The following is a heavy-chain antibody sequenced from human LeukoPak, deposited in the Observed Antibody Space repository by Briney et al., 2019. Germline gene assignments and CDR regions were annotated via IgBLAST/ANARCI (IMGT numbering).Heavy chain of an antibody. D-gene: IGHD3/OR15-3a*01. J-gene: IGHJ4*02. V-gene: IGHV5-51*01. Sequence: GESLKISCKGSGYTFTTYWIGWVRQMPGKGLEWMGIIYPGDSGTRYSPSFQGQVIISADKSISTAYLQWSSLKASDTAMYYCARGGLSRTLRSLDYWGQGTLVTVSS. CDR2: IYPGDSGT. CDR3: ARGGLSRTLRSLDY. CDR1: GYTFTTYW.